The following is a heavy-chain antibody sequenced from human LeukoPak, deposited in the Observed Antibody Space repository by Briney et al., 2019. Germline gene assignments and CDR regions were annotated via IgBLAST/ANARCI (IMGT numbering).Heavy chain of an antibody. V-gene: IGHV4-4*07. CDR1: GGSISSYH. CDR2: IYSSGTT. CDR3: ARDRGFSYGWGIFFFDF. D-gene: IGHD3-10*01. Sequence: SETLSLTCSVSGGSISSYHWTWIRQPAGKGPEWLGRIYSSGTTNYNPSLQTRVTMSVDTSRNQFSLRLKSVTAADTAVYYCARDRGFSYGWGIFFFDFWGQGVLVTVSS. J-gene: IGHJ4*02.